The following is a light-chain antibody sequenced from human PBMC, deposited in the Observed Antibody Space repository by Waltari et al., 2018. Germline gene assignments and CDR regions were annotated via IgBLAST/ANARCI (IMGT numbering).Light chain of an antibody. Sequence: VLTQSPGTLSLSPGARATLSCRASQSLTKRDLAWYQQKPGQAPRLLIYGASSRAAGIPDRFSGSGSGTDFTLTISRLEPEDFAVYYCQQYGSSVLYTFGQGTKLEMK. V-gene: IGKV3-20*01. CDR3: QQYGSSVLYT. CDR1: QSLTKRD. CDR2: GAS. J-gene: IGKJ2*01.